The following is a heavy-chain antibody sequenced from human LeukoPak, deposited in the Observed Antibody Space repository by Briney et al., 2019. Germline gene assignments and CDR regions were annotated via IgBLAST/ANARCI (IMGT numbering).Heavy chain of an antibody. Sequence: PSETLSLTCAVNGGSFSGYYWSWIRQPPGKGLEWIGEINHSGSTNYNPSLKSRVTISVDTSKNQFSLKLSSVTAADTAVYYCARVLVVRGVLPRSYYGMDVWGQGTTVTVSS. CDR1: GGSFSGYY. V-gene: IGHV4-34*01. J-gene: IGHJ6*02. D-gene: IGHD3-10*01. CDR2: INHSGST. CDR3: ARVLVVRGVLPRSYYGMDV.